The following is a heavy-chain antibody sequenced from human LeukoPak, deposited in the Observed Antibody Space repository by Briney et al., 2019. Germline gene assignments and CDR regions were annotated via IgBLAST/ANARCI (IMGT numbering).Heavy chain of an antibody. CDR1: GGTFSSYA. CDR2: IIPIFGTA. J-gene: IGHJ3*02. CDR3: ARDRGLAGSGWPDAFDI. V-gene: IGHV1-69*13. D-gene: IGHD6-19*01. Sequence: ASVKVSCKASGGTFSSYAISWVRQAPGQGLEWMGGIIPIFGTANYAQKFQGRVTITADESTSTAYMELSSLRSEDTAVYYCARDRGLAGSGWPDAFDIWGQGTMVTVSS.